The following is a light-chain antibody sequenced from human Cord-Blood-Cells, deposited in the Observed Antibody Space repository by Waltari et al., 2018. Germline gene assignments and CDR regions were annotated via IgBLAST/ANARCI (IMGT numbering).Light chain of an antibody. CDR1: ISNTGSNY. J-gene: IGLJ2*01. V-gene: IGLV1-47*01. Sequence: QSVLTQPPSASGTPGQRVTIPCSGRISNTGSNYLSWYQQLPGTAPKLLIYRNNQRPSGVPDRFSGSKSGTSASLAISGLRSEDEADYYCAAWDDSLSGVVFGGGTKLTVL. CDR3: AAWDDSLSGVV. CDR2: RNN.